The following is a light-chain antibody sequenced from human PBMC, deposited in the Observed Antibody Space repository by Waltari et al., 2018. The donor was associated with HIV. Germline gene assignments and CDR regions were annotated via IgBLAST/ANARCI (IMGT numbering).Light chain of an antibody. Sequence: SYELTQPPSVSVSPGQTATITCSAERLRDRYVCWYQQKAGQSPGLVHYQDNKRPSGVPAPVSGSNSGNTATLTISGTQSLYEADYYCQAWDSDTVIFGGGTTLTVL. CDR2: QDN. CDR3: QAWDSDTVI. J-gene: IGLJ2*01. V-gene: IGLV3-1*01. CDR1: RLRDRY.